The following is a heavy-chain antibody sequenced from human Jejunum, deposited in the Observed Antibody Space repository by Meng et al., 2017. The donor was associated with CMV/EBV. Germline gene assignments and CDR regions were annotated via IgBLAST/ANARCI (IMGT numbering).Heavy chain of an antibody. CDR2: INSDGSST. D-gene: IGHD6-6*01. CDR1: GLPFGSYW. J-gene: IGHJ4*02. V-gene: IGHV3-74*01. Sequence: GLPFGSYWMHWVRQAPGKGLVWVSRINSDGSSTSYADSVKGRFTISRDNAKNTLYLQMNSLRAEDTAVYYCAREGGGTIAPRDLDYWGQGTLVTVSS. CDR3: AREGGGTIAPRDLDY.